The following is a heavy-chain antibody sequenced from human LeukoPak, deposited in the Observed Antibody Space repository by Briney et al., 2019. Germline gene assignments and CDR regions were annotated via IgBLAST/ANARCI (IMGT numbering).Heavy chain of an antibody. CDR2: INPNSGGT. CDR1: GYTFTGYF. J-gene: IGHJ4*02. D-gene: IGHD2-2*01. V-gene: IGHV1-2*02. CDR3: ASSIVYCSSTSCYFN. Sequence: ASVKVSCKASGYTFTGYFMHWVRQAPGQGLEWMGWINPNSGGTNYAQKFQGRVTMTRDTSISTAYMELSRLRSDDTAVYYCASSIVYCSSTSCYFNWGQGTLVTDSS.